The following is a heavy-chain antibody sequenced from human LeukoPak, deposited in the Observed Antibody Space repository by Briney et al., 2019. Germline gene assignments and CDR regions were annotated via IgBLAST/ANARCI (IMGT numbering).Heavy chain of an antibody. CDR1: GFTFSRYW. D-gene: IGHD3-10*01. J-gene: IGHJ4*02. CDR2: IKKDGSEK. V-gene: IGHV3-7*03. Sequence: GGSLRLSCAASGFTFSRYWMSWVRQAPGKGLEWVANIKKDGSEKYYVDSVKGRFTISRDNSKSTLYIQMNSLRAEDTAVYYCARAKPKNMVRGLIMRRESRYYFDYWGQGTLVTVSS. CDR3: ARAKPKNMVRGLIMRRESRYYFDY.